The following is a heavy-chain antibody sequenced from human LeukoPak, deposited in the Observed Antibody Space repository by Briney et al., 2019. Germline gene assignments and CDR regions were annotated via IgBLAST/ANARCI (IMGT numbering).Heavy chain of an antibody. Sequence: GGSLRLSCATSVFTFRSYWMSWVRQAPGKGLEWVANIKQDGSEKYYVDSVKGRFTISRDNAKNSLYLQMNSLRAEDTAVYYCARDRGSYCSGGSCHFFDYWGQGTLVTVSS. V-gene: IGHV3-7*01. J-gene: IGHJ4*02. D-gene: IGHD2-15*01. CDR3: ARDRGSYCSGGSCHFFDY. CDR1: VFTFRSYW. CDR2: IKQDGSEK.